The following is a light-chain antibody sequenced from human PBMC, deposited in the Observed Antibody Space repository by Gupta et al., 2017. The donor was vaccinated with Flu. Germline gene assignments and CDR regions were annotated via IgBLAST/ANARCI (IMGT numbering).Light chain of an antibody. CDR2: DES. Sequence: PSTLSLSPGERATLSCRASQRVSSGYLAWYQQKRGQAPRLLIYDESRRATGIPDRFSGSGSETDFTLTISRLEPEDFAVYYCQQYGRSLTFGGGTKVEIK. CDR1: QRVSSGY. CDR3: QQYGRSLT. V-gene: IGKV3-20*01. J-gene: IGKJ4*01.